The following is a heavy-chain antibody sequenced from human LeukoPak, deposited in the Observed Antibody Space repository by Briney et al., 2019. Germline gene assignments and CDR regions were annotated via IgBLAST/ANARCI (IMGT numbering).Heavy chain of an antibody. V-gene: IGHV4-34*01. CDR2: INHSGST. CDR3: ARVSIFGVVKIDY. Sequence: SETLSLTCSISGASFTGYSWGWVRQSPGKGLEWIGEINHSGSTNYNPSLKSRVTISVDTSKNQFSLKLSSVTAADTAVYYCARVSIFGVVKIDYWGQGTLVTVSS. CDR1: GASFTGYS. J-gene: IGHJ4*02. D-gene: IGHD3-3*01.